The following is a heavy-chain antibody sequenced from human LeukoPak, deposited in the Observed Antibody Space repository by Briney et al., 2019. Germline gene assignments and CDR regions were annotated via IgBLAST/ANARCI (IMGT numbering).Heavy chain of an antibody. CDR3: AKSLGATRGYFEH. Sequence: GGSLRLSCAASGFTFSSSAMTWVRQAPGKGLEWVSAISGSDGSTYYADSVKGRYTISRDNSKNTLYLQMNSLRPEDTAVYYCAKSLGATRGYFEHWGQGTLVTVSS. D-gene: IGHD1-26*01. CDR1: GFTFSSSA. CDR2: ISGSDGST. V-gene: IGHV3-23*01. J-gene: IGHJ4*02.